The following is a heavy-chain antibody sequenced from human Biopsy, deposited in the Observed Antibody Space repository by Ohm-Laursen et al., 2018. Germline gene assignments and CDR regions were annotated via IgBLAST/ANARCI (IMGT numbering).Heavy chain of an antibody. D-gene: IGHD6-6*01. Sequence: SLRLSLAASRFSVSSYDMNWVRQAPGKALEWISYISETSSHIYDADSVRGRFTVARDIAKNSLYLQLNSLRVEDTAVYYCARDSSRRAREGGMDVWGQGTTVTVSS. CDR1: RFSVSSYD. CDR3: ARDSSRRAREGGMDV. V-gene: IGHV3-21*01. CDR2: ISETSSHI. J-gene: IGHJ6*02.